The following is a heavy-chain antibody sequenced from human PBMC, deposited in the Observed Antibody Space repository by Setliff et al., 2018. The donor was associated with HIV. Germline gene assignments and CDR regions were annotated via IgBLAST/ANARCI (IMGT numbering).Heavy chain of an antibody. CDR1: GASIRNSNSY. CDR2: VYESGST. V-gene: IGHV4-39*01. J-gene: IGHJ6*03. D-gene: IGHD6-13*01. CDR3: ARHRDPPGSRWIYYYYYMDL. Sequence: SETLSLTCSVYGASIRNSNSYWGWIRQPPGKRLEWLGSVYESGSTSYSPSLSSRLTISVDTSKNHVSLRLSSVTAADTGFYYCARHRDPPGSRWIYYYYYMDLWGEGTTVTVSS.